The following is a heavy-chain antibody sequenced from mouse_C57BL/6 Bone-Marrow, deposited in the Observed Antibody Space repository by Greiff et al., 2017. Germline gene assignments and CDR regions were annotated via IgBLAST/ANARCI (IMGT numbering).Heavy chain of an antibody. Sequence: QVQLQQSGPGLVAPSQSLSITCTVSGFSLTSYAISWVRQPPGKGLEWLGVIWTGGGTNYNSALKSRLSISKDNSKSQVFLKMNSLQTDDTARYYCARGLYGSSIHWYFDVWGTGTTVTVSS. D-gene: IGHD1-1*01. CDR2: IWTGGGT. V-gene: IGHV2-9-1*01. CDR3: ARGLYGSSIHWYFDV. J-gene: IGHJ1*03. CDR1: GFSLTSYA.